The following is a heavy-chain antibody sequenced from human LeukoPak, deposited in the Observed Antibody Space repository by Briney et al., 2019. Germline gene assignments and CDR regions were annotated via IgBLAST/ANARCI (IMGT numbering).Heavy chain of an antibody. CDR2: INPNSGGT. Sequence: GASVKVSCKASGYTFTGYYMHWVRQAPGQGLEWVGWINPNSGGTNYAQKFQGRVTMTRDTSISTAYMELSRLRSDDTAVYYCARGRLLWFGEATFDPWGQGTLVTVPS. J-gene: IGHJ5*02. CDR1: GYTFTGYY. CDR3: ARGRLLWFGEATFDP. V-gene: IGHV1-2*02. D-gene: IGHD3-10*01.